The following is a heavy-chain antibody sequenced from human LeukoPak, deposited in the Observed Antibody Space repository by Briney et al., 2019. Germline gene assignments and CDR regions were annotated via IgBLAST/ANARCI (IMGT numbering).Heavy chain of an antibody. V-gene: IGHV4-39*01. J-gene: IGHJ5*02. CDR3: ARRYYYGSGMFDP. CDR1: GGSISSSSYY. CDR2: IYYSGST. D-gene: IGHD3-10*01. Sequence: PSETLSLTCTVSGGSISSSSYYWGWIRQPPGKGLEWIGSIYYSGSTYYNPSLKSRVTISVDTSKNQFSLKLSSVTAADTAVYYCARRYYYGSGMFDPWGQGTLVTVSS.